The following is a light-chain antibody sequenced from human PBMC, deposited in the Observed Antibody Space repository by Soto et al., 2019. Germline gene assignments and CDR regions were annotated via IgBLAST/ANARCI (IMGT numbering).Light chain of an antibody. CDR3: CSYVTTPEI. CDR2: DCT. J-gene: IGLJ1*01. V-gene: IGLV2-11*01. Sequence: QSALAQPRSVSGSPGQLLTISCTGTSSDVDDYRYVSWYQQYPGKAPKLVIYDCTKRPSGVPDRFSGSNSGNTASLTISGLQAEDEADYYCCSYVTTPEIFGTGTKVTVL. CDR1: SSDVDDYRY.